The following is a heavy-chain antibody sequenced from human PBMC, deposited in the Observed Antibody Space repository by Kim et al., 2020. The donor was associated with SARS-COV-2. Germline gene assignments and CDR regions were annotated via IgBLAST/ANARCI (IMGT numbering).Heavy chain of an antibody. Sequence: GGSLRLSCAASGFTVSSNYMSWVRQAPGKGLEWVSVIYSGGSTYYADSVKGRFTISRDNSKNTLYLQMNSLRAEDTAVYYCARDRILGDLRDWGQGTLVTVSS. D-gene: IGHD1-26*01. CDR3: ARDRILGDLRD. V-gene: IGHV3-66*01. CDR2: IYSGGST. J-gene: IGHJ4*02. CDR1: GFTVSSNY.